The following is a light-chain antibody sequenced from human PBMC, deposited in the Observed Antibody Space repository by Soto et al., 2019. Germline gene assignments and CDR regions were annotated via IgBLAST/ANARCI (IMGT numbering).Light chain of an antibody. CDR2: EVS. CDR1: SSDVGGYNY. J-gene: IGLJ2*01. V-gene: IGLV2-8*01. Sequence: QSALTQPPSASGSPGQSVTLSCTGTSSDVGGYNYVSWYQQHPGKAPKLMIYEVSERPSGVPDRFSGSKSGNTASLTVSGLQTEDEADYYCSSYAGNNNLLFGGGTQLTVL. CDR3: SSYAGNNNLL.